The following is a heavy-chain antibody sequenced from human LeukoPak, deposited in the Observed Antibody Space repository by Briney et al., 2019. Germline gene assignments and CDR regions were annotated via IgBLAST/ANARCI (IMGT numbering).Heavy chain of an antibody. Sequence: GGALRLSCAASGFTFSSYWMSWVRQAPGKGLGGVANLKGEGSEKSYVDSVRGRFTISRDNAKISLYLQRSSLGAEDAALYYCGRAVGYSGYDRSGGYAFDIWGQGTMVTVSS. D-gene: IGHD5-12*01. CDR1: GFTFSSYW. CDR3: GRAVGYSGYDRSGGYAFDI. CDR2: LKGEGSEK. V-gene: IGHV3-7*01. J-gene: IGHJ3*02.